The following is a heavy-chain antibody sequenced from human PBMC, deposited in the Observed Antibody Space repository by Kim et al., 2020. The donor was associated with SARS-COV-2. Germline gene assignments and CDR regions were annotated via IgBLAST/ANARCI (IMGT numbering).Heavy chain of an antibody. J-gene: IGHJ2*01. CDR2: IYSSEST. Sequence: GGSLRLSRAASGFPFSRNYMAWVRQAPGKGLEWVSSIYSSESTYYADSVKGRFTISRDNSKNTLYLQMNSLSADDTAVYYCARGTSWYFVLWGRGTLVTV. CDR1: GFPFSRNY. V-gene: IGHV3-66*01. CDR3: ARGTSWYFVL. D-gene: IGHD2-2*01.